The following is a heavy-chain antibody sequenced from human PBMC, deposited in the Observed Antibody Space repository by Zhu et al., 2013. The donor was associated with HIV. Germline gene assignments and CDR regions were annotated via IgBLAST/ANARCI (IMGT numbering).Heavy chain of an antibody. CDR3: ARGVHQGSFTMVRGGYY. J-gene: IGHJ4*02. V-gene: IGHV4-38-2*02. Sequence: QVQLQESGPGLVKPSETLSLTCTVSGYSISSGYYWGWIRQPPGKGLEWIGSIYHSGSTYYNPSLKSRVTISVDTSKNQFSLKLSSVTAADTAVYYCARGVHQGSFTMVRGGYYWGQGTLGHRLL. CDR2: IYHSGST. CDR1: GYSISSGYY. D-gene: IGHD3-10*01.